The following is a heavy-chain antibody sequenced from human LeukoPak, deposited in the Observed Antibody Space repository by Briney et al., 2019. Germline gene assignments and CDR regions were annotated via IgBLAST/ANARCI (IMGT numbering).Heavy chain of an antibody. V-gene: IGHV4-34*01. Sequence: PSETLSLTCAVYGGSFSGYYWSWIRQPPGKGLEWIGEINHSGSTNYNPSLKSRVTISVDTSKNQFSLKLSSVTAADTAVYYCARGARWLARRFDYWGQGTLVTVSS. CDR3: ARGARWLARRFDY. D-gene: IGHD5-12*01. CDR1: GGSFSGYY. J-gene: IGHJ4*02. CDR2: INHSGST.